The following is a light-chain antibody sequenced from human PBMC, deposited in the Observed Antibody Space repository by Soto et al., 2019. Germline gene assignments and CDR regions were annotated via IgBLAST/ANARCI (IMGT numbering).Light chain of an antibody. J-gene: IGLJ1*01. CDR1: SSDVGGYDY. CDR3: SSYSISTAYL. CDR2: EVS. Sequence: QSVLTQPASVSGSPGQSITISCTRTSSDVGGYDYVSWYQLHPGKAPKLMVFEVSNRPSGVSYRFSGSKSGNTASLTISGLQAEDEADYFCSSYSISTAYLFGTGTRSPS. V-gene: IGLV2-14*01.